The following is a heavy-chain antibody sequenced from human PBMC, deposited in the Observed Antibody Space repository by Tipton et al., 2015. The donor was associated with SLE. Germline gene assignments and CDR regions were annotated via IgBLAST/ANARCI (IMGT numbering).Heavy chain of an antibody. CDR3: AKFGDWGDLFFDF. J-gene: IGHJ4*02. V-gene: IGHV3-23*01. CDR1: GITLSSHA. D-gene: IGHD7-27*01. Sequence: SLRLSCAASGITLSSHALSWVRQAPGKGLEWVSGISGSGGSTYYADSVKGRFTISRDNSKDTVYLQMNSLRAEDTAVYYCAKFGDWGDLFFDFWGQGTLATVSS. CDR2: ISGSGGST.